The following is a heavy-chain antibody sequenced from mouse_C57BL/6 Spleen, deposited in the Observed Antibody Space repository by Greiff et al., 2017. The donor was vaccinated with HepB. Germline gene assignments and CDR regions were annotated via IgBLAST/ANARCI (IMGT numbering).Heavy chain of an antibody. V-gene: IGHV1-4*01. Sequence: QVQLQQSGAELARPGASVKMSCKASGYTFTSYTMHWVKQRPGQGLEWIGYINPSSGYTKYNQKFKEKATLTADKSSSTAYMQLSSLTSEDSAVYYCATYEGDAMDYWGQGTSVTVSS. CDR2: INPSSGYT. J-gene: IGHJ4*01. CDR1: GYTFTSYT. CDR3: ATYEGDAMDY. D-gene: IGHD2-3*01.